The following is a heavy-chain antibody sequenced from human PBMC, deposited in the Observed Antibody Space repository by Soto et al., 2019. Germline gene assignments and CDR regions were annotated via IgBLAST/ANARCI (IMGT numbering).Heavy chain of an antibody. V-gene: IGHV4-34*01. D-gene: IGHD3-22*01. CDR1: GGSFSGHS. CDR2: INHSGRV. CDR3: STRAYDTNGYYRFDP. J-gene: IGHJ5*01. Sequence: QVQLQQWGAGLLKPSETLSLTCAVYGGSFSGHSWTWIRQSPGKGLQWIGEINHSGRVNYRPSLNSRVTISLDTSKNQFSLTLSAVTAADTAMYYCSTRAYDTNGYYRFDPWGQGTLVTVSS.